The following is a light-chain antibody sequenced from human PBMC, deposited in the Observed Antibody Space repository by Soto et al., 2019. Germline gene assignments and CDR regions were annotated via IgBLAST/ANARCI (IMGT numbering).Light chain of an antibody. Sequence: EVVLTQSPGTLSVSPGERATFTCRASQSIGSDLAWYQQRPGQAPRLLIDGASTRATGIPARFSGSGSGTYFNLTISSLQSEDFAVYYWQQYDDWPLTFGPGTKVDLK. CDR2: GAS. V-gene: IGKV3-15*01. CDR1: QSIGSD. J-gene: IGKJ3*01. CDR3: QQYDDWPLT.